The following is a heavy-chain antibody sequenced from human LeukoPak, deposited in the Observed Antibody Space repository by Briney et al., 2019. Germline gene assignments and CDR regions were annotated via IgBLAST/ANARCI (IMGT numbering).Heavy chain of an antibody. V-gene: IGHV4-34*01. J-gene: IGHJ4*02. D-gene: IGHD2-15*01. Sequence: SETLSLTCTVSGGSISSYYWSWIRQPPGKGLEWIGEINHSGSTNYNPSLKSRVTISVDTSKNQFSLKLSSVTAADTAVYYCARHEGYCSGGSCYLADYWGQGTLVTVSS. CDR2: INHSGST. CDR3: ARHEGYCSGGSCYLADY. CDR1: GGSISSYY.